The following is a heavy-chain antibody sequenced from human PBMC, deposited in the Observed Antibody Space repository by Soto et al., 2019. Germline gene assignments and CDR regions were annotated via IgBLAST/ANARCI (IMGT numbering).Heavy chain of an antibody. D-gene: IGHD3-9*01. J-gene: IGHJ4*02. Sequence: ASVKVARKAAGYTFTSYGISRVRLAPGQGLEWMGWISAYNGNTNYAQKLQGRVTMTTDTSTSTAYMELRSLRSDDTAVYYCARDLPLRYFDWLLYDYWGQGTLVTVST. V-gene: IGHV1-18*01. CDR1: GYTFTSYG. CDR2: ISAYNGNT. CDR3: ARDLPLRYFDWLLYDY.